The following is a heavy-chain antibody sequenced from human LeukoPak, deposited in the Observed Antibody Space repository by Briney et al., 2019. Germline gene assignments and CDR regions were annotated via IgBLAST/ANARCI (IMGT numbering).Heavy chain of an antibody. V-gene: IGHV6-1*01. CDR3: TRGGGGAEAAFDY. CDR2: TYYRSKWKN. J-gene: IGHJ4*02. CDR1: GDSVSSNSAC. D-gene: IGHD6-19*01. Sequence: SQTLSLTCVISGDSVSSNSACWNWIRQSPSRGLEWLGRTYYRSKWKNDYAPSVRGRININPDTSKNTFSLQLNSVTPDDTAVYYCTRGGGGAEAAFDYWGQGTLVT.